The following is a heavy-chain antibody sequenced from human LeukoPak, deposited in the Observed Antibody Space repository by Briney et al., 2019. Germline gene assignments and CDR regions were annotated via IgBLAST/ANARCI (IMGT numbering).Heavy chain of an antibody. Sequence: PGGSLRLSCAASGFTFSSYAMSWVRQAPGKGLEWVSAISGSGGSTYYADSVKGRFTISRGNSKNTLYLQMNSLRAEDTAVYYCAKDLWEGSTSPTDYWGQGTLVTVSS. CDR3: AKDLWEGSTSPTDY. D-gene: IGHD2-2*01. CDR2: ISGSGGST. J-gene: IGHJ4*02. V-gene: IGHV3-23*01. CDR1: GFTFSSYA.